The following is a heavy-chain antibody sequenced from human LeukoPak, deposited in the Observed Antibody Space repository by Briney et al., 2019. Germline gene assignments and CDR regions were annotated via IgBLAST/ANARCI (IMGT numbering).Heavy chain of an antibody. V-gene: IGHV4-59*08. Sequence: PSETLSLTCTVSGGSISSYYWSWIRQPPGKGLEWIGYIYYSGSTNYNPSLKSRVTISVDTSKNQFSLKLSSVTAADTAVYYCARLKRRVAAAGTGYCYGMDVWGQGTTVTVSS. CDR1: GGSISSYY. CDR2: IYYSGST. J-gene: IGHJ6*02. CDR3: ARLKRRVAAAGTGYCYGMDV. D-gene: IGHD6-13*01.